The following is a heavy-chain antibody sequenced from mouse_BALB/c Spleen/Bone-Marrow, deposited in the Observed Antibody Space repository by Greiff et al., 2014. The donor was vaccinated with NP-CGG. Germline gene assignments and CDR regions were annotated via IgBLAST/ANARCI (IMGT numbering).Heavy chain of an antibody. J-gene: IGHJ4*01. V-gene: IGHV1S137*01. CDR1: GYTFTDHA. Sequence: VQLQQSGAKLVRPGVSVKISCKGSGYTFTDHAIHWVKRSHAKSLEWIGVISGYHGDAIYNQKFKGKATMTVDKSSSTAYMELARLTSEDSAIYYCARSGKVRNAMDYWGQGTSVTVSS. D-gene: IGHD2-14*01. CDR2: ISGYHGDA. CDR3: ARSGKVRNAMDY.